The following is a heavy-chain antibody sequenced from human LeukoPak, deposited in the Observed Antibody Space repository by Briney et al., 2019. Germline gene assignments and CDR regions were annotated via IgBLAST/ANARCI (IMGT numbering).Heavy chain of an antibody. CDR1: GYTLTELS. CDR2: FDPEDGET. V-gene: IGHV1-24*01. D-gene: IGHD1-7*01. J-gene: IGHJ4*02. CDR3: ARADWNYASSGPLDY. Sequence: ASVKVSCKVSGYTLTELSMHWVRQAPGKGLEWMGGFDPEDGETIYAQKFQGRVTMTEDTSTDTAYMELSSLRSEDTAVYYCARADWNYASSGPLDYWGQGTLVTVSS.